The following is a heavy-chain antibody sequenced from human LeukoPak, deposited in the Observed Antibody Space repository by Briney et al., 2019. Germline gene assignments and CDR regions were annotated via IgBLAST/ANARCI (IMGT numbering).Heavy chain of an antibody. CDR2: INHSGSN. Sequence: SETLSLTCAVHGGPFRGYYWTRIRQPPAKGLERIGEINHSGSNNYNPSLKSRVTISVDTSKNQFSLKLSSVTAADTAVYYCARTTVVRHFDYWGQGTLVTVSS. CDR1: GGPFRGYY. D-gene: IGHD4-23*01. V-gene: IGHV4-34*01. J-gene: IGHJ4*02. CDR3: ARTTVVRHFDY.